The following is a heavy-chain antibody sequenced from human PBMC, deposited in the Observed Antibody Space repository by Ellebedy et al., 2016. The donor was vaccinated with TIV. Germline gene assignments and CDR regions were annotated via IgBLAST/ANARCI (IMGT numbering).Heavy chain of an antibody. CDR2: TYYRSKWYN. Sequence: SQTLSLTCAISGDSVSSNSAAWNWIRQSPSRGLEWLGRTYYRSKWYNDYAVSVKSRITINPDTSKNQFSLQLNSVTPEDTAVYYCARGVLSIAPITLRSWFDPWGQGTLVTVSS. V-gene: IGHV6-1*01. CDR1: GDSVSSNSAA. J-gene: IGHJ5*02. D-gene: IGHD6-6*01. CDR3: ARGVLSIAPITLRSWFDP.